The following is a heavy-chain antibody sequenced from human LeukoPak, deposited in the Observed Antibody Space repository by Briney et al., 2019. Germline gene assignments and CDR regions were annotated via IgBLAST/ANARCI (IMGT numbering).Heavy chain of an antibody. Sequence: PSETLSLTCTVSGGSISSYFWSWIRQPAGKGLEWIGRIYTSGSTNYNPSLKSRVTISADKSTNQYSLKLSSVTAADTAVYYCARDRFGDLNYFEYWGQGTLVTVSS. CDR1: GGSISSYF. D-gene: IGHD3-3*01. CDR2: IYTSGST. J-gene: IGHJ4*02. V-gene: IGHV4-4*07. CDR3: ARDRFGDLNYFEY.